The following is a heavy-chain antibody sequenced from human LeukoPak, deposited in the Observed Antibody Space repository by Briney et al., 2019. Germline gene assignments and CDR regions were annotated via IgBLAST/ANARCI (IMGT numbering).Heavy chain of an antibody. J-gene: IGHJ2*01. CDR3: AKVPWVVVVAALGSWYFDL. CDR2: ISGSGGST. Sequence: GGSLRLSCAASGFTFSSYAMSWVRQAPGKGLEWVSAISGSGGSTYYADSVKGRFTISRDNSKNTLYLQMNSLRAEDTAVYYCAKVPWVVVVAALGSWYFDLWGRGTLVTVSS. V-gene: IGHV3-23*01. D-gene: IGHD2-15*01. CDR1: GFTFSSYA.